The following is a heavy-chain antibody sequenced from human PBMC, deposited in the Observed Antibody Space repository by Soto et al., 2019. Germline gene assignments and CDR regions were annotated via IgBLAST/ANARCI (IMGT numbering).Heavy chain of an antibody. D-gene: IGHD3-22*01. CDR1: AFTLSIYD. V-gene: IGHV3-23*01. CDR3: AKDQSNSNPLYYFDF. Sequence: GGSLRLSCAASAFTLSIYDMTCVRHSPRKGLEWVSSMRRTGDNTYYADSVKGRFTISRDNSKNTLYLQMNSLRAEDTAIYYCAKDQSNSNPLYYFDFWGPGTLFTVSS. CDR2: MRRTGDNT. J-gene: IGHJ4*02.